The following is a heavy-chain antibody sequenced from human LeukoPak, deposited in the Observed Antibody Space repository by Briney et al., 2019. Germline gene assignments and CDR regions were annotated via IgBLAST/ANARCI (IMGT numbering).Heavy chain of an antibody. J-gene: IGHJ4*02. V-gene: IGHV1-2*02. D-gene: IGHD6-13*01. Sequence: ASVKVSCKASGYTFTGYYMHWVRQAPGQGLEWMGWINPNSGGTNYAQKFQGRVTMTRDTSTSTVYMELSSLRSEDTAVYYCARGDRRRPPSSIGWYSENILDYWGQGTLVTVSS. CDR1: GYTFTGYY. CDR2: INPNSGGT. CDR3: ARGDRRRPPSSIGWYSENILDY.